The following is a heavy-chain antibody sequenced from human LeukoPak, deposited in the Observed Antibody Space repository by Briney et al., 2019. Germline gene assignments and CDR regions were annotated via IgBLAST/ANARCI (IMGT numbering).Heavy chain of an antibody. CDR1: GFTVSSNY. J-gene: IGHJ4*02. D-gene: IGHD5-18*01. CDR3: ARDLSGVTGYTYGRGIDY. CDR2: IYSDGTT. Sequence: GGSLRLSCVVSGFTVSSNYVSWVRQAPGKGLEWVSIIYSDGTTYYADSVKGRFTISRDNSKNTLYLQMNSLRAEDTAVYYCARDLSGVTGYTYGRGIDYWGQGTLVTVSS. V-gene: IGHV3-53*01.